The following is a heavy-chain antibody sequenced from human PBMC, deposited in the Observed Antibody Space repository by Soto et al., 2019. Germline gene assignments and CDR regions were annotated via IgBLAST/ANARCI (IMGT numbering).Heavy chain of an antibody. Sequence: QVQVGQAGAEGKKPGSSVEVSCKASGGTFSSYAINWVAQAPGQGPEWMGGIIPIFGTANYAQKFQGRVTITADESTSTAYMELSSLRSEDTAVYYCARDYYDSSGIDLDYWGQGTLVTVSS. J-gene: IGHJ4*02. CDR2: IIPIFGTA. D-gene: IGHD3-22*01. CDR3: ARDYYDSSGIDLDY. V-gene: IGHV1-69*01. CDR1: GGTFSSYA.